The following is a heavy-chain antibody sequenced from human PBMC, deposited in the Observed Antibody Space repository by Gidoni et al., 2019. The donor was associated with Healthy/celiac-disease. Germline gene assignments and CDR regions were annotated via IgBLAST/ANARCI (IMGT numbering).Heavy chain of an antibody. Sequence: EVQLLESGGGLVQPGGSLRLSCAASGFTFSSYALSWVRQAPGKGLEWVSAISGSGGSTYYADSVKGRFTISRDNSKNTLYLQMNSLRAEDTAVYYCAKVGGSLGYCSGGSCYSAFDYWGQGTLVTVSS. CDR1: GFTFSSYA. CDR3: AKVGGSLGYCSGGSCYSAFDY. D-gene: IGHD2-15*01. J-gene: IGHJ4*02. V-gene: IGHV3-23*01. CDR2: ISGSGGST.